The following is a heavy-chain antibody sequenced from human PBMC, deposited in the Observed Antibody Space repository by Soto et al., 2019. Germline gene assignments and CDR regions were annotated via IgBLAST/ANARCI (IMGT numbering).Heavy chain of an antibody. Sequence: QVQLAQSGADVKKPGASVKVSCKTSGYTFTSYGTSWVRQVPGQGLEWMGWISAYSGNINYAQKFQDRVTMTTDTSTSTAYMELRSLRSDDTAVYYCARDCSGATCSFNYWGQGTLVTVSS. CDR2: ISAYSGNI. V-gene: IGHV1-18*01. CDR3: ARDCSGATCSFNY. J-gene: IGHJ4*02. D-gene: IGHD2-15*01. CDR1: GYTFTSYG.